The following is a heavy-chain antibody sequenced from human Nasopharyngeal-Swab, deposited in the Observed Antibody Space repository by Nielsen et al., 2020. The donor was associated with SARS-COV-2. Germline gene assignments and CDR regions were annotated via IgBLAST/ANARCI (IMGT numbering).Heavy chain of an antibody. CDR2: IYYSGST. CDR3: ARESGDSSISYYFDY. CDR1: GSSISSGDYY. Sequence: SETLSLTCTVSGSSISSGDYYWSWIRQPPGKGLEWIGYIYYSGSTYYNPSLKSRVTISVDTSKNQFSLKLSSVTAADTAVYYCARESGDSSISYYFDYWGQGTLVTVSS. D-gene: IGHD4-17*01. V-gene: IGHV4-30-4*01. J-gene: IGHJ4*02.